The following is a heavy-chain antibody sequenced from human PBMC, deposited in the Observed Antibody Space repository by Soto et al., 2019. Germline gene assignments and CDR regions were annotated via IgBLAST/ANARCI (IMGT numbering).Heavy chain of an antibody. J-gene: IGHJ6*02. CDR2: ISGNGGAT. CDR3: VKGRKAAGNTLKAVGMDV. D-gene: IGHD6-13*01. Sequence: EVQLVESGGGLVQPGGSLRLSCSASGFTFNNFAMHWVRQAPGKGLEYLSAISGNGGATYYADSAKGRFTISRDNSKNTLYFQMSSLGVDDMAMYYCVKGRKAAGNTLKAVGMDVWGQGTTVIVSS. CDR1: GFTFNNFA. V-gene: IGHV3-64D*06.